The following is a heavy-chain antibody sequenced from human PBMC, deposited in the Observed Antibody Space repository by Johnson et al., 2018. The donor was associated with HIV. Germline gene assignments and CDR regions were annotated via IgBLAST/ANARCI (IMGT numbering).Heavy chain of an antibody. J-gene: IGHJ3*02. D-gene: IGHD6-6*01. CDR3: AKDTTFSSSHAFDI. CDR1: GFTFDDYA. V-gene: IGHV3-9*01. Sequence: VQLVESGGGSVQPGRSLRLSCAASGFTFDDYAMHWVQKAPGKGLEWVSGISWNSGSIGHADSVKGRFTISRDNAKNSLYLQMNSLRAEDTALYYCAKDTTFSSSHAFDIWGQGTMVTVSS. CDR2: ISWNSGSI.